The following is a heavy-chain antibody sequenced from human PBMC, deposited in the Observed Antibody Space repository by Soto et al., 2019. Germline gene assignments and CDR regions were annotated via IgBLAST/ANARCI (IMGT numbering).Heavy chain of an antibody. CDR2: VSSSGYT. CDR1: GGSISSDYYY. CDR3: ARPPRYCPNGSCSSYWYFDL. D-gene: IGHD2-8*01. Sequence: QVLLQESGPELVRPSQTLCLTCTVSGGSISSDYYYWNWILHLPGRGLEWVGYVSSSGYTYYNPSLKCRLSISVDPSKNQFSLTLNSVTAAHTAVYYCARPPRYCPNGSCSSYWYFDLLGRGPLVTVSS. J-gene: IGHJ2*01. V-gene: IGHV4-31*03.